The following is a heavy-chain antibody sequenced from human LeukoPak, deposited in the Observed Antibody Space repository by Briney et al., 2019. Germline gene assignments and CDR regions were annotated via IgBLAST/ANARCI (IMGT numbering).Heavy chain of an antibody. CDR3: AKKVTTYYYGMDV. V-gene: IGHV3-23*01. D-gene: IGHD4-17*01. Sequence: PGGSLRLSCAASGFTFSNYTMSWVRQAPGKGLEWVSGISGSGGATYYADSVKGRFTISRDNSKNTLYLQMSGLRAEDTAVYYCAKKVTTYYYGMDVWGQGTTVTVSS. CDR2: ISGSGGAT. J-gene: IGHJ6*02. CDR1: GFTFSNYT.